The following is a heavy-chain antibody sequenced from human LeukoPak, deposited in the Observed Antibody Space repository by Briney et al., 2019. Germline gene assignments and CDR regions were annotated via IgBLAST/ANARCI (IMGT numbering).Heavy chain of an antibody. CDR2: INHSGST. CDR1: GFTFYSYA. J-gene: IGHJ4*02. CDR3: ARTIRYFDY. Sequence: GSLRLSCAASGFTFYSYAMSWVRQPPGKGLEWIGEINHSGSTNYNPSLKSRVTISVDTSKNQFSLKLSSVTAADTAVYYCARTIRYFDYWGQGTLVTVSS. D-gene: IGHD3-9*01. V-gene: IGHV4-34*01.